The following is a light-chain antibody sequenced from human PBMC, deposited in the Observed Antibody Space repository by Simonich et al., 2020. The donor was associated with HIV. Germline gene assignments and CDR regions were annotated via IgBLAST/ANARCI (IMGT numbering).Light chain of an antibody. CDR1: QSVLSRSNHKNY. CDR3: QQYYSTPLT. J-gene: IGKJ4*01. CDR2: WAS. Sequence: DIVMTQSPDFLTVSLGERATINYKSSQSVLSRSNHKNYLTWYQQKPGQPPKLRIYWASYREAGVPDRFSCSGSGTDFTLTITSLQSEDVAVYFCQQYYSTPLTFGGGTKVEIK. V-gene: IGKV4-1*01.